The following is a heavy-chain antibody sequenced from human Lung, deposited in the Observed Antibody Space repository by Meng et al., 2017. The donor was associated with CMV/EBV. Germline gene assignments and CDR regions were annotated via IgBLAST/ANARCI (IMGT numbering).Heavy chain of an antibody. Sequence: GSLRLSCPLSGRSMSGSRHCWGWVRQPPGMGVECICSIFYTGRTYYNESVKGRVTGSVDTPKNEFSLKLNSVTAAHTAVYYCARRNSIDVAGYCFDPWGQGTLVTVSS. J-gene: IGHJ5*02. V-gene: IGHV4-39*07. D-gene: IGHD6-19*01. CDR3: ARRNSIDVAGYCFDP. CDR2: IFYTGRT. CDR1: GRSMSGSRHC.